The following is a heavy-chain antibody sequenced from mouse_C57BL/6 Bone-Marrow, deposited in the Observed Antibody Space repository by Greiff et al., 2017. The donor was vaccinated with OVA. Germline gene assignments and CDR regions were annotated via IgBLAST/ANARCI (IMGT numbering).Heavy chain of an antibody. D-gene: IGHD4-1*01. CDR1: GYTFTSYW. Sequence: VQLQQSGTVLARPGASVKMSCKTSGYTFTSYWMHWVKQRPGQGLEWIGAIYPGNSDTSYNQKFTGKAKLTAVTSASTANMELSSLTNEDSAVYYCTRGTGAWFAYWGQGTLVTVSA. CDR3: TRGTGAWFAY. V-gene: IGHV1-5*01. CDR2: IYPGNSDT. J-gene: IGHJ3*01.